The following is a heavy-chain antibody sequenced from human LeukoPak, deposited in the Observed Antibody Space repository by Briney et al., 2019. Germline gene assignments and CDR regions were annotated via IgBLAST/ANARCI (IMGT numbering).Heavy chain of an antibody. CDR3: ARARWVAGLDY. CDR2: ISAYNGNT. Sequence: ASVKVSCKASGYTFTNYGIRWVRQAPGQGPEWMGWISAYNGNTKYAQKLQGRVTMTTDSSTSTAYMDLRSLRSDDTAVYYCARARWVAGLDYWGQGTLVTVSS. V-gene: IGHV1-18*01. J-gene: IGHJ4*02. CDR1: GYTFTNYG. D-gene: IGHD6-19*01.